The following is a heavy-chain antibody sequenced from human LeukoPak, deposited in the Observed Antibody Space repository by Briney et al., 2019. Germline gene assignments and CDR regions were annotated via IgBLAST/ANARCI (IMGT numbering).Heavy chain of an antibody. V-gene: IGHV4-34*01. CDR2: INHSGST. D-gene: IGHD6-13*01. CDR3: ARGSAAGLAY. Sequence: PSETLSLTCAVYRGSFSGYYWSWIRQPPGKGLEWIGEINHSGSTNYNPSLKSRVTISVDTSKNQFSLKLSSVTAADTAMYYCARGSAAGLAYWGQGTLVTVSS. J-gene: IGHJ4*02. CDR1: RGSFSGYY.